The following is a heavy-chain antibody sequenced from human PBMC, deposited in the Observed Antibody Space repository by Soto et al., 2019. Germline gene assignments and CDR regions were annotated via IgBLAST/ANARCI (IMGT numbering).Heavy chain of an antibody. V-gene: IGHV1-69*13. J-gene: IGHJ6*02. Sequence: SVKVSCKASGGTFSSYAISWVRQAPGQGLEWMGGIIPIFGTANYAQKFQGRVTITADESTSTAYMELSSLRSEDTAVYYCAKDSGSMVWFIAARPRAMDVWGQGTTVTVSS. CDR3: AKDSGSMVWFIAARPRAMDV. D-gene: IGHD6-6*01. CDR2: IIPIFGTA. CDR1: GGTFSSYA.